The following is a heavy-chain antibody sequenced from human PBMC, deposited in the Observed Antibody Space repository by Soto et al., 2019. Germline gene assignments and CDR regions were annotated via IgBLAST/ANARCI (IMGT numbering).Heavy chain of an antibody. J-gene: IGHJ4*02. CDR1: GYTFTSYN. D-gene: IGHD2-15*01. CDR3: AREGGGNFRY. Sequence: ASVKVCCKGCGYTFTSYNMQWVGQAPGQGLEWMGIINPSGGSTSDAQNFQGRVTMTRDTSTSTVYMELSSLRSEDTAVYYCAREGGGNFRYWGQGTLVTSPQ. V-gene: IGHV1-46*03. CDR2: INPSGGST.